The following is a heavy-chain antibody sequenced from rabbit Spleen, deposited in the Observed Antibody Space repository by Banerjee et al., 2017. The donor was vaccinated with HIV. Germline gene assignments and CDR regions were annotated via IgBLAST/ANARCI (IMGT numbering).Heavy chain of an antibody. J-gene: IGHJ2*01. Sequence: QEQLVESGGGLVQPEGSLTLTCEASGFDFISIYYMCWVRQAPGKGLEWIACIDSSDGDTDYANWPTGRFTISKTSSTTVTLQMTGLTAADTATYFCARNYVNAFDPWGPGTLVTVS. CDR1: GFDFISIYY. D-gene: IGHD1-1*01. CDR2: IDSSDGDT. CDR3: ARNYVNAFDP. V-gene: IGHV1S45*01.